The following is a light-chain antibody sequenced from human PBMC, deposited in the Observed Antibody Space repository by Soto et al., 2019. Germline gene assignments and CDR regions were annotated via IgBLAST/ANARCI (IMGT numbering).Light chain of an antibody. V-gene: IGKV3-15*01. CDR3: QQRST. CDR2: GAS. Sequence: EVVMTQSPATLSVSPGERATLSCRASHSVSSSLAWYQQKPGQAPRLLISGASTRAAGIPARFSGSGSGTEFTLTISSLEPEDFAVYYCQQRSTFGQGTRLEIK. CDR1: HSVSSS. J-gene: IGKJ5*01.